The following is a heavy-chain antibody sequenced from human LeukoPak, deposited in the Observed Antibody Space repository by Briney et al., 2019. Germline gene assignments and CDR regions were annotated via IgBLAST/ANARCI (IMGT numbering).Heavy chain of an antibody. CDR1: GGTFSSYA. V-gene: IGHV1-69*10. CDR2: IIPILGIA. Sequence: SVKVSCKASGGTFSSYAISWVRQAPGQGLEWMGGIIPILGIANYAQKFQGRVTITADKSTSTAYMELSSLRSEDTAVYYCAREQDSSGYSRRFDYWGQGTLVTVSS. CDR3: AREQDSSGYSRRFDY. J-gene: IGHJ4*02. D-gene: IGHD3-22*01.